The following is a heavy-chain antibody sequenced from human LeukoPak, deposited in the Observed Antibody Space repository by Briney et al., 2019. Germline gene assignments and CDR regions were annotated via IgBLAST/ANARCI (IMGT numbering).Heavy chain of an antibody. Sequence: GGSLRLSCAASGFTFRDYYMNWIRQAPGKGLEWVSYISSSGSTIYYADSVKGRFTISRDNAKNSLYLQMNSLRAEDTAVYYCARGWLLYYFDYWGQGTLVTVSS. V-gene: IGHV3-11*01. J-gene: IGHJ4*02. CDR3: ARGWLLYYFDY. CDR2: ISSSGSTI. CDR1: GFTFRDYY. D-gene: IGHD5-12*01.